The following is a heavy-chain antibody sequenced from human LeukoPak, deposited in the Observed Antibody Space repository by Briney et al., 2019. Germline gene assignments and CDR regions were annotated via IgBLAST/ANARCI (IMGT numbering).Heavy chain of an antibody. Sequence: GGSLRLSCAASGFTFSSYAMNWVRQAPGKGLEWVSGISASGGSTSYADSVKGRFTISRDNSKNTLYLQMNSLRAEDTAVYYCAKDLIKGGSSWYVDYFDYWGQGTLVTVSS. V-gene: IGHV3-23*01. J-gene: IGHJ4*02. CDR2: ISASGGST. CDR3: AKDLIKGGSSWYVDYFDY. D-gene: IGHD6-13*01. CDR1: GFTFSSYA.